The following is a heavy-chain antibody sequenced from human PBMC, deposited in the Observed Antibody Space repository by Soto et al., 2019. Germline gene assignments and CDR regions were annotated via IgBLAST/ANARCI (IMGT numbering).Heavy chain of an antibody. CDR3: AKLRYFDWSAYNWFEY. V-gene: IGHV3-23*01. Sequence: EVQLLESGGGLVQPGGSLRLSCAGSGFTFSSYAMTWVRQAPGKGLEWVSGISGSGATTSYADSVKGRFTVSRDNSKNTLYLQLNCLRVEDTAVYHCAKLRYFDWSAYNWFEYWGQGTPVIVSS. J-gene: IGHJ5*01. CDR1: GFTFSSYA. D-gene: IGHD3-9*01. CDR2: ISGSGATT.